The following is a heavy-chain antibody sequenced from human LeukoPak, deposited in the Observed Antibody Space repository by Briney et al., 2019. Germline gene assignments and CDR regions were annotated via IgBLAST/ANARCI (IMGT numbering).Heavy chain of an antibody. CDR2: INHSGST. V-gene: IGHV4-34*01. Sequence: KPSETLSLTCAVYGGSFSGYYWSWIRQPPGKGLEWIGEINHSGSTNYNPSLRSRVTISVDTSKNQFYLRLTSVTAADSAMYYCARGDILTGYYYFDYWGQGTLVTVSS. CDR3: ARGDILTGYYYFDY. CDR1: GGSFSGYY. D-gene: IGHD3-9*01. J-gene: IGHJ4*02.